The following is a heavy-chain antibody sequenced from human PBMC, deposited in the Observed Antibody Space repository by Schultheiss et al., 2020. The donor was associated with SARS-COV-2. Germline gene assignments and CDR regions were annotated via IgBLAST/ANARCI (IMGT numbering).Heavy chain of an antibody. Sequence: GESLKISCVASGFTFSSYEMNWVRQAPGKGLEWVSYISSSGSTKYYADSVKGRFTISRDNAKNSLYLQMNSLRAEDTAVYYCARKYCSSTSCYSDYWGQGTLVTVSS. V-gene: IGHV3-48*03. CDR3: ARKYCSSTSCYSDY. CDR2: ISSSGSTK. D-gene: IGHD2-2*01. CDR1: GFTFSSYE. J-gene: IGHJ4*02.